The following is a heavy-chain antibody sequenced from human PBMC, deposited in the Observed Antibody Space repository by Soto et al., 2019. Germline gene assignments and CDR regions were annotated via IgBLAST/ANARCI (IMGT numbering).Heavy chain of an antibody. J-gene: IGHJ4*02. Sequence: EVQLVESGGGWVQPGRSLRLSCAASGFTFENYAMHWVRQGPGKGLEWVAGISWKSGSIGYADSVRGRFTISRDNAKNSLYLQMNSLRPEDTALYYCVKDKVYSNYQYYFASWGQGTLVTVSS. D-gene: IGHD4-4*01. V-gene: IGHV3-9*01. CDR2: ISWKSGSI. CDR3: VKDKVYSNYQYYFAS. CDR1: GFTFENYA.